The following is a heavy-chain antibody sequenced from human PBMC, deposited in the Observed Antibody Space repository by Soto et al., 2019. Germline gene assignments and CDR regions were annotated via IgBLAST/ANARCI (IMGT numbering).Heavy chain of an antibody. CDR1: GYNFLGYY. CDR2: INPHRGDT. D-gene: IGHD3-10*02. V-gene: IGHV1-2*02. J-gene: IGHJ5*02. CDR3: ARDEAYDRGCFDP. Sequence: ASVKVSCKASGYNFLGYYMHWVRQAPGQGLEWMGWINPHRGDTTYAQKFQGRVTMTRDTSISTVYMELDSLISDDTGVYFCARDEAYDRGCFDPWGQGTLVTVSS.